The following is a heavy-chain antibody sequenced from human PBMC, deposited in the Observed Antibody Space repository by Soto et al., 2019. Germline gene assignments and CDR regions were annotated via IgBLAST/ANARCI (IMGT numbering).Heavy chain of an antibody. Sequence: EVQLLESGGGLVQSGGSLRLSCAASGFSFSTDTMPLVRQAPGNGLEWVAAISDSGGDTNYADSVKGRFTISRDNSKNTLYLQMNSPRAEDTAIYYCAKAFGYSSSWYARNWFAPWGKGPLVTVSS. V-gene: IGHV3-23*01. CDR2: ISDSGGDT. J-gene: IGHJ5*02. D-gene: IGHD6-13*01. CDR3: AKAFGYSSSWYARNWFAP. CDR1: GFSFSTDT.